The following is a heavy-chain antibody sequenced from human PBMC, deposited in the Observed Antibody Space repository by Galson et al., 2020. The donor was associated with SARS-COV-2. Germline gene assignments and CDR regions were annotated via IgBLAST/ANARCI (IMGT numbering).Heavy chain of an antibody. CDR3: ARVKGSEGYTLDY. J-gene: IGHJ4*02. CDR2: IRNTTKRFTT. CDR1: GFTFSDHY. V-gene: IGHV3-72*01. Sequence: QLGASLKISCAASGFTFSDHYMDWVRQAPGKGLEWVGRIRNTTKRFTTEYAASVKGRLTTSRDDSHNSLYLPMNSLRTEDTAVYYCARVKGSEGYTLDYGGQGTLVTVSS. D-gene: IGHD2-2*02.